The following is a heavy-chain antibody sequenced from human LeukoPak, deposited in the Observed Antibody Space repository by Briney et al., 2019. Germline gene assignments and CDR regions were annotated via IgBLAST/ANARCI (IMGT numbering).Heavy chain of an antibody. CDR1: GGSFSGYY. CDR3: ARNYYGRENWFDP. CDR2: INHSGST. J-gene: IGHJ5*02. V-gene: IGHV4-34*01. D-gene: IGHD3-10*02. Sequence: SETLSLTCAVYGGSFSGYYWSWLRQPPGKGLEWIGEINHSGSTNYNPSLKSRVTISVDTSKNQFSLKLSSVTAADTAVYYCARNYYGRENWFDPWGQGTLVTVSS.